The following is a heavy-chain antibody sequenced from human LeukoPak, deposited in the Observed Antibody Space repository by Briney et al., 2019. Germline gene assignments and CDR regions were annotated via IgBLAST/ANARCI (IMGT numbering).Heavy chain of an antibody. Sequence: GGSLRLSCAASGFTFSSFDMHWVRQPPGQGLEWVSTIGTASDTYYPGSVEGRFTLSRDNAKNSFYLQMNSLTAGDTAVYYCARGPPRGKYYYMDVWGKGTTVTVSS. CDR1: GFTFSSFD. CDR3: ARGPPRGKYYYMDV. V-gene: IGHV3-13*01. J-gene: IGHJ6*03. D-gene: IGHD1-1*01. CDR2: IGTASDT.